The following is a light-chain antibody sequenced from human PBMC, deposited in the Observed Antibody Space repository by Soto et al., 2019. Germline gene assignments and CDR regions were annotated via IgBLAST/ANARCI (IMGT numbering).Light chain of an antibody. J-gene: IGKJ1*01. Sequence: DIQMTQSPSTLSASVGDRVTLTCRASQSISDRLAWYQQKPGKAPKLLLFDASTLETGAPSRFSGSRSGTDFTLTISSLEPDDFATYYCQHYDNYSATFGQGTKVDIK. V-gene: IGKV1-5*01. CDR2: DAS. CDR1: QSISDR. CDR3: QHYDNYSAT.